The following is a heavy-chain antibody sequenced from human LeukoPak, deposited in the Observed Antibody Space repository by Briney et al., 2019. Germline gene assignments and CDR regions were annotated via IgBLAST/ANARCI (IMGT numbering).Heavy chain of an antibody. Sequence: GGSLRLSCAASGFTFSTFDMNWVRQAPGKGLEWVSYISSGSSTIYYADSVKGRFTISRDNSKNTLYLQMNSLRAEDTAVYYCAKGGSSWYSEYYFDYWGQGTLVTVSS. CDR1: GFTFSTFD. CDR3: AKGGSSWYSEYYFDY. V-gene: IGHV3-48*01. CDR2: ISSGSSTI. D-gene: IGHD6-13*01. J-gene: IGHJ4*02.